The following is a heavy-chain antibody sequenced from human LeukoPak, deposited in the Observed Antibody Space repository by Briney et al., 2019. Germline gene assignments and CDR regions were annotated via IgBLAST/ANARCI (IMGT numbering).Heavy chain of an antibody. V-gene: IGHV3-7*01. D-gene: IGHD1-26*01. CDR3: ARPIGKGRDY. CDR1: GFTFSNYA. Sequence: GGSLRLSCAASGFTFSNYAMSWVRQAPGKGLEWVANIKQDGSEKSYVDSVKGRFTISRDNAKNSVYLQMNSLRAEDTAVYYCARPIGKGRDYWGQGTLVTVSS. J-gene: IGHJ4*02. CDR2: IKQDGSEK.